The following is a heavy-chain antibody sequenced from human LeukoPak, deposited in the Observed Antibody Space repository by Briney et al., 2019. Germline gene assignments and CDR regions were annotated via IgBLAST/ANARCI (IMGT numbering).Heavy chain of an antibody. D-gene: IGHD3-22*01. Sequence: SETLSLTCAVYGGSLSGYYWSWIRQPPGKGLEWIGYIYYSGSTNYNPSLKSRVTISVDTSKNQFSLKLSSVTAADTAVYYCARDKKDYYDSSGYYYFAFDIWGQGTMVNVSS. CDR1: GGSLSGYY. CDR2: IYYSGST. J-gene: IGHJ3*02. CDR3: ARDKKDYYDSSGYYYFAFDI. V-gene: IGHV4-59*01.